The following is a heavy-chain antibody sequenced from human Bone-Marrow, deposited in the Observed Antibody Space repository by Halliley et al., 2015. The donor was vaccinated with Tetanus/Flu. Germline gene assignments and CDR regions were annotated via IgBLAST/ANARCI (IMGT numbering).Heavy chain of an antibody. D-gene: IGHD3-22*01. CDR1: GFTFGDYT. V-gene: IGHV3-49*04. CDR3: TRYYYNISAGEQDDY. Sequence: SLRLSCTTSGFTFGDYTMSWVRQAPGKGLEWVGFIRTKAYNGATEYAAPVKGRFTLSRDDSKSIAYLQMNSLKTEDTAVYYCTRYYYNISAGEQDDYWGQGTLVTVSS. J-gene: IGHJ4*02. CDR2: IRTKAYNGAT.